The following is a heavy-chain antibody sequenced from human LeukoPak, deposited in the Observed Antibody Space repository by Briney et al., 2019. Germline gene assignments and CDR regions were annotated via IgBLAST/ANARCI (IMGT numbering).Heavy chain of an antibody. J-gene: IGHJ4*02. CDR2: IYYSGST. V-gene: IGHV4-61*08. Sequence: PSETLSLTCAVSGGSISSGGYSWSWIRQPPGKGLEWIGYIYYSGSTNYNPSLKSRVTISVDTSKNQFPLKLSSVTAADTAVYYCARERGRQLWSQKRVYYFDYWGQGTLVTVSS. CDR1: GGSISSGGYS. D-gene: IGHD5-18*01. CDR3: ARERGRQLWSQKRVYYFDY.